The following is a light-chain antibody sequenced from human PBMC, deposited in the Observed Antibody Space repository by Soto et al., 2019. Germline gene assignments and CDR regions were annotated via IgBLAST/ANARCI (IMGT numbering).Light chain of an antibody. Sequence: QSALTQPPSAAGSPGQSVTISCTGTSTDVGGYNYVSWYQQYPGKAPKLMIYEVSKRPSGVPDRFSGSKSGNTASLTVSGLQPEDEADYYCSSYAGSNKSVFGTGTKVTVL. J-gene: IGLJ1*01. CDR1: STDVGGYNY. CDR2: EVS. V-gene: IGLV2-8*01. CDR3: SSYAGSNKSV.